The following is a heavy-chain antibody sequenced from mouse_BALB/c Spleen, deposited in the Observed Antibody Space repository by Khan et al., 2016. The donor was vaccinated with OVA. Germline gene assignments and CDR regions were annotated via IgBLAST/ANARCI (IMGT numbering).Heavy chain of an antibody. CDR1: GDSITSGY. CDR2: ISYSDDT. J-gene: IGHJ2*01. V-gene: IGHV3-8*02. Sequence: EVQLQESGPSLVKPSQTLSLTCSVTGDSITSGYWNWIRKFPGNKLEYMGYISYSDDTFYNPSLKRRISITRDTSKNQYYLQLNSVTTEDTATYYCARWNYRYDGYFDYWGQGTTLTVSS. CDR3: ARWNYRYDGYFDY. D-gene: IGHD2-14*01.